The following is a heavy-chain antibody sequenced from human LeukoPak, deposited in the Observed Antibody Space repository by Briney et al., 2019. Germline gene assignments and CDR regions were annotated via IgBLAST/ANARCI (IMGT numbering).Heavy chain of an antibody. V-gene: IGHV4-39*01. CDR1: GGSISSSSYY. CDR3: ARLGITMVRGVN. J-gene: IGHJ4*02. D-gene: IGHD3-10*01. Sequence: SETLSLTCTVSGGSISSSSYYWGWIRQPPGKGLEWIGSIYYSGSTYYNPSLKSRVTISVDTSKNQFSLKLSSVTAADTAVYYCARLGITMVRGVNWGQGTLVTASS. CDR2: IYYSGST.